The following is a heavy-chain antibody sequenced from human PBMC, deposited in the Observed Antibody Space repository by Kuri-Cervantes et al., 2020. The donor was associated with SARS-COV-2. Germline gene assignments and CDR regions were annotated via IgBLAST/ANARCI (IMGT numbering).Heavy chain of an antibody. CDR1: GGTFSSYA. V-gene: IGHV1-2*02. D-gene: IGHD6-13*01. J-gene: IGHJ6*03. CDR2: INPNSGGT. CDR3: AREEGIAAAGPGDNYYYYMDV. Sequence: ASVKVSCKASGGTFSSYAISWVRQAPGQGLEWMGWINPNSGGTNYAQKFQGRVTMTRDTSISTAYMELSRLRSDDTAVYYCAREEGIAAAGPGDNYYYYMDVWGKGTTVTVSS.